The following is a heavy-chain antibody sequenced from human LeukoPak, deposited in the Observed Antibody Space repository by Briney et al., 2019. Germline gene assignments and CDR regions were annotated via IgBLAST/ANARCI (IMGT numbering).Heavy chain of an antibody. V-gene: IGHV4-38-2*01. CDR2: IYHSGST. J-gene: IGHJ4*02. D-gene: IGHD3-16*01. CDR3: ARGRTPWGLPLAY. Sequence: SETLSLTCAVSGSSISSGYYWAWIRPPPGKGPEWIGSIYHSGSTYYNPSLKSRVTISVDTCKNQFSLKLSSVTAADTAVYYCARGRTPWGLPLAYWGQGTLVTVSS. CDR1: GSSISSGYY.